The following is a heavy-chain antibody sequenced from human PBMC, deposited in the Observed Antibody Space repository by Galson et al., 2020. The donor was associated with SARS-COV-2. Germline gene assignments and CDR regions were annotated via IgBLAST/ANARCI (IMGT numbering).Heavy chain of an antibody. CDR1: GFGFSYYW. D-gene: IGHD2-15*01. Sequence: GESLKISCAASGFGFSYYWMSWVRQAPGRGLEWVASIKHDGSGKYHVDSVKGRFTISRDNPKNSLYLQMNNLRVEDTAVYHCARVDCSGGSCYPGNYWGQGTLVTVSS. V-gene: IGHV3-7*03. J-gene: IGHJ4*02. CDR2: IKHDGSGK. CDR3: ARVDCSGGSCYPGNY.